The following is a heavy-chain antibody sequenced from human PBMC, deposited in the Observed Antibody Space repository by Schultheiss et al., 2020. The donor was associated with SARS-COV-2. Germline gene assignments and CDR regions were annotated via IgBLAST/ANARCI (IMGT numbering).Heavy chain of an antibody. D-gene: IGHD3-22*01. CDR2: IYYSGST. CDR3: ARESDYYDSSGPTLPDY. V-gene: IGHV4-59*12. Sequence: SETLSLTCTVSGGSISSYYWSWIRQPPGKGLEWIGYIYYSGSTNYNPSLKSRVTISVDTSKNQFSLKLSSVTAADTAVYYCARESDYYDSSGPTLPDYWGQGTLVTGSS. J-gene: IGHJ4*02. CDR1: GGSISSYY.